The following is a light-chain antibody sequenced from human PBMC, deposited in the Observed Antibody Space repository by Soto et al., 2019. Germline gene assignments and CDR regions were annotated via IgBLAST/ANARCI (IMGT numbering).Light chain of an antibody. V-gene: IGKV3-11*01. CDR3: QQRSTGAIT. CDR2: DAS. CDR1: QSVSSY. J-gene: IGKJ5*01. Sequence: IVLTQSPASMSLSPRDRDTLYCRASQSVSSYLAWYQQRPGQAPRLLIYDASNRATGIPARFSGSGSGTDFTLTISSLEPEDFAVYYCQQRSTGAITFGQGTGLEIK.